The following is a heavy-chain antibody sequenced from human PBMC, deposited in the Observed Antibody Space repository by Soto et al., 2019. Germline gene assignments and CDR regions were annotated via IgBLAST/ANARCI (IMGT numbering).Heavy chain of an antibody. D-gene: IGHD1-1*01. CDR2: ISAHNGNT. Sequence: QVHLVQSGAEVKKPGASVKVSCQGSGYAFTTYGITWVRQAPGQGLEWMGWISAHNGNTNYAQKLQGRVTVTRDTAPRTAYMALRSLRYDDTAVYYCARGRYGDYWGQGALVTVSS. CDR3: ARGRYGDY. J-gene: IGHJ4*02. CDR1: GYAFTTYG. V-gene: IGHV1-18*01.